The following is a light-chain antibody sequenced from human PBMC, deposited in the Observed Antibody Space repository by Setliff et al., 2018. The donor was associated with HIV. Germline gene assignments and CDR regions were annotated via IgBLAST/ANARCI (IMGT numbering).Light chain of an antibody. CDR3: SSYASTNTLP. J-gene: IGLJ1*01. CDR1: SSDVGGYSY. CDR2: EVR. Sequence: QSALTQPASVSGSPGQSITISCTGTSSDVGGYSYVSWYQQHPGKAPKLIIYEVRNRPSGVSNRFSGFKSGNTASLTISGLQAEDEADYYCSSYASTNTLPFGTGTKGTVL. V-gene: IGLV2-14*01.